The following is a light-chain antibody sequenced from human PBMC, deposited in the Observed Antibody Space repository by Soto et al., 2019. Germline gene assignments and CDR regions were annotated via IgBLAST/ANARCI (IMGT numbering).Light chain of an antibody. CDR3: QQRSNWPPIT. V-gene: IGKV3-11*01. J-gene: IGKJ5*01. CDR2: DAS. Sequence: EIVLTQSPGILSLSPGEGATLSCRASQSVSSYLAWYQQKPGQAPRLLIYDASNRATGIPARFSGSGSGTDFTLTISSLEPEDFAVYYCQQRSNWPPITFGQGTRLEI. CDR1: QSVSSY.